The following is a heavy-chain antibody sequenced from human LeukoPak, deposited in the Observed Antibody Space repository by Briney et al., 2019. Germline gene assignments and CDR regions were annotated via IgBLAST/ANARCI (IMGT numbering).Heavy chain of an antibody. J-gene: IGHJ4*02. D-gene: IGHD3-22*01. CDR3: ARDEHQYYSESSGRFDY. Sequence: QPGGSLRLSCAASGFTFISYAMTWVRQAPGKGLEWVANIKQDGSEKYYVDSARGRFTISRDNAKNSLYLQMNSLRAEDTAVYYCARDEHQYYSESSGRFDYWGQGTLVTVSS. V-gene: IGHV3-7*04. CDR2: IKQDGSEK. CDR1: GFTFISYA.